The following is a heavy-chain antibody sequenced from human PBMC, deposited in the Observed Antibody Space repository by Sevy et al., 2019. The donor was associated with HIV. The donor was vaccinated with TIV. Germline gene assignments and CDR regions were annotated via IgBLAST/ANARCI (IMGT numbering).Heavy chain of an antibody. CDR1: GFTFSRFS. J-gene: IGHJ1*01. Sequence: GGYLRLSCAASGFTFSRFSMHWVRQAPGKGLEWVATISFDGNNKHYADSVKGRFTISRDNPKNSLYLQMNSLRPEDTAVYYCALEGLSSDVAEYFQNWGQGTLVTVSS. CDR2: ISFDGNNK. V-gene: IGHV3-30*04. D-gene: IGHD1-1*01. CDR3: ALEGLSSDVAEYFQN.